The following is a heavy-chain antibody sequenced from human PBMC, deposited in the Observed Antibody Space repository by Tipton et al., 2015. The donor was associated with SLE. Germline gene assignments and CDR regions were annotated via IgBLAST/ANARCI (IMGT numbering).Heavy chain of an antibody. J-gene: IGHJ3*02. V-gene: IGHV3-30*02. CDR2: IRYDGSNK. CDR1: GFTFSSYA. CDR3: AKGWPSAFDI. Sequence: SLRLSCAASGFTFSSYAMHWVRQAPGKGLEWVAFIRYDGSNKYYADSVKGRFTISRDNSKNTLYLQMNSLRAEDTAVYYCAKGWPSAFDIWGQGTMVTVSS. D-gene: IGHD2-15*01.